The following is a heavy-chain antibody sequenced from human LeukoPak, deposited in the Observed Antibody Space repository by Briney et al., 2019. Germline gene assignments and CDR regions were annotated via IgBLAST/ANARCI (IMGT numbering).Heavy chain of an antibody. CDR2: IYYSGST. J-gene: IGHJ5*02. D-gene: IGHD3-10*01. Sequence: SETLSLTCTVSGGSISSGDYYWSWIRQPPGKGLEWIGYIYYSGSTYYNPSLKSRVTISVDTSKNQFSLKLSSVTAAGTAVYYCASGVPNWFDPWGQGTLVTVSS. CDR3: ASGVPNWFDP. V-gene: IGHV4-30-4*01. CDR1: GGSISSGDYY.